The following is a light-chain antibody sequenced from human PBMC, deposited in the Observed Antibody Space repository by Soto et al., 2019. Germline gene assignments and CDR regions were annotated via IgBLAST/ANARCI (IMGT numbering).Light chain of an antibody. V-gene: IGLV2-23*01. CDR1: RSDVGSYNL. CDR2: EGS. CDR3: CSYAGSSTVV. Sequence: QSALTQPASVSGSPGQSITISCTGTRSDVGSYNLVSWYQQHPGKAPKLMIYEGSKRPSGVSNRFSGSKSGNTASLTISGLQAEDEADYYFCSYAGSSTVVFGGGTQLTVL. J-gene: IGLJ2*01.